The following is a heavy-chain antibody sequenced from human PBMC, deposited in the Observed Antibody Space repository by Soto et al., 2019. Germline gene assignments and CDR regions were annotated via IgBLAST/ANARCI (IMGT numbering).Heavy chain of an antibody. J-gene: IGHJ6*02. CDR3: ASGARIAARHYYYGMDV. D-gene: IGHD6-6*01. CDR2: IYYSGST. Sequence: QVQLQESGPGLVKPSETLALTCTVSGGSVSSGSYYWSWIRQPPGKGLEWIGYIYYSGSTNYNPTLMGRVTISEDTYKYQFPLSLCSLTAAVTAVFYCASGARIAARHYYYGMDVWGQLTTVTVSS. CDR1: GGSVSSGSYY. V-gene: IGHV4-61*01.